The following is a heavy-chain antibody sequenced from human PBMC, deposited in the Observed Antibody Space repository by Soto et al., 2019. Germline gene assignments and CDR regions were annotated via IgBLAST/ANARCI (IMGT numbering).Heavy chain of an antibody. CDR1: GYGFTTYG. D-gene: IGHD1-1*01. CDR2: ISAHNGNT. CDR3: ARGRYGDY. J-gene: IGHJ4*02. V-gene: IGHV1-18*01. Sequence: QVHLVQSGAEVKKPGASVQVSCKGSGYGFTTYGITWVRQAPGQGLEWMAWISAHNGNTNDAQKLQGRVTVTRDTSTSTAYMELRSLRSDDTAVYYCARGRYGDYWGQGALVTVSS.